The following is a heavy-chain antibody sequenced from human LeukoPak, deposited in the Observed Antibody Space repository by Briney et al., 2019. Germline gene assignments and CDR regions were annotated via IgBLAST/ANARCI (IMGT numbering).Heavy chain of an antibody. D-gene: IGHD2-2*01. CDR1: GFAFSSYW. CDR2: INTDGSTT. Sequence: GGSLRLSCAASGFAFSSYWMHWVRQAPGTGPVWVSRINTDGSTTSYADSLKGRFTISRDNAKNTLSLQMNSLRVEDTAVYYCARAYCSTTSCNSELFDPWGQGTLVAVSS. CDR3: ARAYCSTTSCNSELFDP. J-gene: IGHJ5*02. V-gene: IGHV3-74*01.